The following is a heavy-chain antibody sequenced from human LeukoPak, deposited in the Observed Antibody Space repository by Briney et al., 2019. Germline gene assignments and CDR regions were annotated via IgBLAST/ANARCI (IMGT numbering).Heavy chain of an antibody. Sequence: SETLSLTCTVSGGSITSGGHYWSWIRQHPGKGLEWIGYMYFIGSTNYNPSLRSRLTISMDMSANQFSLKLSSVTAADTAVYYCATGGLAQAFDVWGQGTLVTVAS. V-gene: IGHV4-31*03. CDR3: ATGGLAQAFDV. CDR2: MYFIGST. CDR1: GGSITSGGHY. J-gene: IGHJ3*01. D-gene: IGHD3-10*01.